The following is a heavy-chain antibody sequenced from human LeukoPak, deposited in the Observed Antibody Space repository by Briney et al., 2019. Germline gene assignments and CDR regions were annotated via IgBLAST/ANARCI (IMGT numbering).Heavy chain of an antibody. CDR2: IKQDGSEK. Sequence: GGSLRLSCAASGFTFSSYWMSWVRQAPGKGLEWVANIKQDGSEKYYVDSVKGRFTISRDNAKNSLYLQLNSLRAEDTAVYYCARDYDFWSGSADYWGQGTLVTVSS. CDR1: GFTFSSYW. J-gene: IGHJ4*02. V-gene: IGHV3-7*01. D-gene: IGHD3-3*01. CDR3: ARDYDFWSGSADY.